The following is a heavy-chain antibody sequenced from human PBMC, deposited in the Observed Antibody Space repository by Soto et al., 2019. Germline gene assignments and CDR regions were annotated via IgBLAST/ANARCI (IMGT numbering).Heavy chain of an antibody. CDR1: GFTFSDYY. D-gene: IGHD1-1*01. J-gene: IGHJ4*02. V-gene: IGHV3-11*06. CDR2: SSNSGTVS. CDR3: ARSGDNYNRLDY. Sequence: GGPLRLSCEGSGFTFSDYYISWIRQAPGKGLEWISYSSNSGTVSRYADSVKGRFSISRDNTKNLLYLQMNSLRAEDTAVYYCARSGDNYNRLDYWGQGTPVTVSS.